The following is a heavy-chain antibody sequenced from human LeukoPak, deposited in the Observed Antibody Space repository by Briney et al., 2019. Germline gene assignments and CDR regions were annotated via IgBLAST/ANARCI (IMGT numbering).Heavy chain of an antibody. CDR2: IYSGGST. J-gene: IGHJ4*02. CDR3: AREVVVVGATGGGFDY. V-gene: IGHV3-53*01. Sequence: GGSLRLSCAASGFTVSSNYMSWVRQAPGKGLEWVSVIYSGGSTYYAESVKGRFTISRDNSKNTLYLQMNSLRAEDTAVYYCAREVVVVGATGGGFDYWGQGTLVTVSS. CDR1: GFTVSSNY. D-gene: IGHD1-26*01.